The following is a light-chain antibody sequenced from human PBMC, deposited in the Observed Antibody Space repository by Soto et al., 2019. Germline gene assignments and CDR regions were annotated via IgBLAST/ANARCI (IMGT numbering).Light chain of an antibody. J-gene: IGLJ1*01. CDR2: EVT. CDR3: SSYTGGNPSYV. Sequence: QSALTQPPSASGFPGQSVTISCTGTSSDVGGYDYVSWYQQHPGKAPKLMIYEVTIRPSGVSDRFSGSKSGNTASLTVSGLQAEDEADYYCSSYTGGNPSYVFGTGTKVTV. CDR1: SSDVGGYDY. V-gene: IGLV2-8*01.